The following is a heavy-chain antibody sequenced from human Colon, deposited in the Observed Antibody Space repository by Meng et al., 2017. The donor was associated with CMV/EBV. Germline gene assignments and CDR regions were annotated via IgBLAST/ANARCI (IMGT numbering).Heavy chain of an antibody. CDR3: ARQFDLWSGLNFDY. CDR2: IYYGEST. D-gene: IGHD3-3*01. Sequence: SETLSLTCTVSGGSTSSGTYYWGWIRQPPGKGLEWIGSIYYGESTYYNPSLKSRITISLDTSKNQFSLTLNSVTAADTAVYYCARQFDLWSGLNFDYWGQGTLVTVSS. J-gene: IGHJ4*02. CDR1: GGSTSSGTYY. V-gene: IGHV4-39*07.